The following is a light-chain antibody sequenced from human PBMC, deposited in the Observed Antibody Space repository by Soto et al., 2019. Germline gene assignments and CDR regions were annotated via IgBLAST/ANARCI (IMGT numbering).Light chain of an antibody. J-gene: IGKJ3*01. CDR2: SAS. CDR3: QKYNSALFT. V-gene: IGKV1-27*01. Sequence: DIQMTQSPSSLSASVGDRVTITCRASQGISNYLAWYQQRPGTVPKLLIHSASILQSGAPSRFSGSGSGTDFTLTISSLQPEDVATYYCQKYNSALFTFGPGTKVDLK. CDR1: QGISNY.